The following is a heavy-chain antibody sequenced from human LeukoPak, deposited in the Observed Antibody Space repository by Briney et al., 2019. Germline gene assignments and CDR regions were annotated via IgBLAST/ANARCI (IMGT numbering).Heavy chain of an antibody. V-gene: IGHV1-18*01. D-gene: IGHD3-10*01. CDR3: ARAWPHRGVIRSWFDP. CDR2: ISAYNGNT. CDR1: GGTFSSYA. J-gene: IGHJ5*02. Sequence: GASVKVSCKASGGTFSSYAISWVRQAPGQGLEWMGWISAYNGNTNYAQKLQGRVTMTTDTSTSTAYMELRSLRSDDTAVYYCARAWPHRGVIRSWFDPWGQGTLVTVSS.